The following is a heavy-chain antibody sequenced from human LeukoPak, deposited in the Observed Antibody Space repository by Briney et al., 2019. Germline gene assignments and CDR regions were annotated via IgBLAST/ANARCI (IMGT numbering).Heavy chain of an antibody. Sequence: PGGSLRLSCTVSGFTFSNAWMSWVRQAPGKGLEWVSVIYSGDTTFYADSVRGKFTISRDNSKNTLYLQMNSLRAEDTAVYYCASILRSSSGYYFDYWGQGTLVTVSS. J-gene: IGHJ4*02. CDR3: ASILRSSSGYYFDY. CDR1: GFTFSNAW. CDR2: IYSGDTT. V-gene: IGHV3-66*01. D-gene: IGHD3-10*01.